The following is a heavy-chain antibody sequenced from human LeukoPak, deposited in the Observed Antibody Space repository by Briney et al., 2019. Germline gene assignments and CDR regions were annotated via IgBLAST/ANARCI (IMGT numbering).Heavy chain of an antibody. D-gene: IGHD1-1*01. CDR3: ARHDRYYYYYYYMDV. CDR1: GGSFSGYY. J-gene: IGHJ6*03. Sequence: SETLSLTCAVYGGSFSGYYWSWIRQPPGKGLEWIGEINHSGSTNYNPSLKSRVTISVDTSKNQFSLKLSSVTAADTAVYYCARHDRYYYYYYYMDVWGKGTTATVSS. CDR2: INHSGST. V-gene: IGHV4-34*01.